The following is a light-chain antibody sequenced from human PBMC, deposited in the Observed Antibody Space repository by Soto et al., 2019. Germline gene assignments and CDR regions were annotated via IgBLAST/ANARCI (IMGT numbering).Light chain of an antibody. V-gene: IGLV2-14*01. J-gene: IGLJ1*01. CDR3: SSYTSSSTYV. Sequence: QSALTQPASVSGSPGQSITISCTGTSSDVGGYKYVSWYQQHPGKAPKLMIFEVSNRPSGVSNRFSGSKSGNTASLTISGLQAEDEGYYYCSSYTSSSTYVFGTGTKVTVL. CDR1: SSDVGGYKY. CDR2: EVS.